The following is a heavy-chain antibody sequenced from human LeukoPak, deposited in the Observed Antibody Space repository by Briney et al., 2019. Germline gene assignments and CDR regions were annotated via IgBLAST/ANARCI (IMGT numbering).Heavy chain of an antibody. CDR2: IHHSGHI. CDR1: GYSISSGYY. V-gene: IGHV4-38-2*01. CDR3: ARHGGGTYHQPLFDY. Sequence: PSETLSLTCAVSGYSISSGYYWGWIRQPPGKGLEWIGSIHHSGHIYYNPSLKSRVTISVDTSKNQFSLKLNSVTAADTAVYYCARHGGGTYHQPLFDYWGQGTLVTVSS. J-gene: IGHJ4*02. D-gene: IGHD1-26*01.